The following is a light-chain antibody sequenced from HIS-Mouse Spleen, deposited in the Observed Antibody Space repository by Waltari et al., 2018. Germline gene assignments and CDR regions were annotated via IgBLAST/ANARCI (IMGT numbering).Light chain of an antibody. CDR2: EDR. CDR3: YSTDSSGNHRV. V-gene: IGLV3-10*01. CDR1: ALPKKY. J-gene: IGLJ2*01. Sequence: SYELTQPPSVSVSPGQTARITCAGDALPKKYAYWYQQKSGQVPVLVIHEDRKRPSGIPERFSGSSSGTMATLTISGAQVEDEADYYCYSTDSSGNHRVFGGGTKLTVL.